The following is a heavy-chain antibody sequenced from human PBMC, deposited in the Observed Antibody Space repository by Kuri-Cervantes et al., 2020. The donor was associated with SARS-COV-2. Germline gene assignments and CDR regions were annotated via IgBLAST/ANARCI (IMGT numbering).Heavy chain of an antibody. Sequence: GESLKISCAAPGFTFSSYWMSWVRQAPGKGLEWVANIKQDGSEKYYVDSVKGRFTISRDNAKNSLYLQMNSLRAEDTAVYYCAKIAHVVVIAGAFDLWGQGTMVTVSS. J-gene: IGHJ3*01. CDR3: AKIAHVVVIAGAFDL. D-gene: IGHD2-21*01. V-gene: IGHV3-7*03. CDR2: IKQDGSEK. CDR1: GFTFSSYW.